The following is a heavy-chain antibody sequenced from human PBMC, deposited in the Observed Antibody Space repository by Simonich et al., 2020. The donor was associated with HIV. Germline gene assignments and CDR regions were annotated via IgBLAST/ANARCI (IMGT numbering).Heavy chain of an antibody. CDR1: GGWFSGYY. J-gene: IGHJ4*02. D-gene: IGHD3-3*01. V-gene: IGHV4-34*01. CDR2: NNHSGIT. CDR3: ARRDRELILYFDY. Sequence: QVQLQQWGAGLLKPSETLSLTCAVYGGWFSGYYRSWIRQTPGKGLELIGENNHSGITNYKSALNSRATRSVDKSKNQFSLKLSSVTAADTAIYYCARRDRELILYFDYWGQGNLVTVSS.